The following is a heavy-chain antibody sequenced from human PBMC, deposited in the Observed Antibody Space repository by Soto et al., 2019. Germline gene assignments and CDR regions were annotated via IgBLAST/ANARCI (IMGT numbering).Heavy chain of an antibody. CDR1: GFTFSDYY. CDR2: ISSSSSYT. J-gene: IGHJ3*02. Sequence: GGSLRLPCAASGFTFSDYYMSWIRQAPGKGLEWVSYISSSSSYTNYADSVKGRFTISRDNAKNSLYLQMNSLRAEDTAVYYCARDSRYVVGAINAFDIWGQGTMVTVS. D-gene: IGHD1-26*01. CDR3: ARDSRYVVGAINAFDI. V-gene: IGHV3-11*06.